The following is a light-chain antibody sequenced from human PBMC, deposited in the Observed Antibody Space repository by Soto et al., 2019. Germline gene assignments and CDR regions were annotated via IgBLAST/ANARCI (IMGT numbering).Light chain of an antibody. CDR1: QSVNRK. CDR3: QQYDKWPRWT. J-gene: IGKJ1*01. V-gene: IGKV3-15*01. Sequence: EIVLTQSPATLSLSPGETATLSCTASQSVNRKVAWYQQKPGQAPRLLIYGASTGATDIPDRFSGSGSGTEFSLTISSLQSEDFAVYYCQQYDKWPRWTFGQGTKVDIK. CDR2: GAS.